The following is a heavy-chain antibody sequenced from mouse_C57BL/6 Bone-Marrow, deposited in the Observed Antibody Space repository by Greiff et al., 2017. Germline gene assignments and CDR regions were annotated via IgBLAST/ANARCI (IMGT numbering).Heavy chain of an antibody. Sequence: EVHLVESGGGLVKPGGSLKLSCAASGFTFSSYAMSWVRQTPEKRLEWVATISDGGSYTYYPDNVKGRFTISRDNAKNNLYLQMSHLKSEDTAMYYCARGPITTVVARGYAMDYWGQGTSVTVSS. CDR1: GFTFSSYA. D-gene: IGHD1-1*01. V-gene: IGHV5-4*01. CDR3: ARGPITTVVARGYAMDY. CDR2: ISDGGSYT. J-gene: IGHJ4*01.